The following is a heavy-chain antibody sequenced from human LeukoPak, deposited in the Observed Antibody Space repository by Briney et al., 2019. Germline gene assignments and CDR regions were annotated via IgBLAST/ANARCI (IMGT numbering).Heavy chain of an antibody. CDR1: GFSFSSYE. V-gene: IGHV3-48*03. Sequence: GGSLRLSCAASGFSFSSYEMNWVRQAPGKGLEWVSYVSSSGSTIYYADSVRGRFTISRDNAKNLLNLQMNSLRAEDTAVYYCASAYYDSGNYPYYFGYWGQGTLVTVSS. CDR3: ASAYYDSGNYPYYFGY. CDR2: VSSSGSTI. D-gene: IGHD3-10*01. J-gene: IGHJ4*02.